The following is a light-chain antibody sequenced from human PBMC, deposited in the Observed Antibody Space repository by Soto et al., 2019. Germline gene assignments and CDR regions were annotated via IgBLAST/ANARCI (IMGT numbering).Light chain of an antibody. J-gene: IGKJ4*01. CDR2: DAS. CDR3: QQYDNVPLT. CDR1: HDITNY. Sequence: DIHLTQSPSSLSASVGDRITITCQASHDITNYLNWFQQKPGKAPKLLIYDASNLETGVSSRFSGTGSGTDFTFTISSLQPEDIATYYCQQYDNVPLTFGGGTKVDI. V-gene: IGKV1-33*01.